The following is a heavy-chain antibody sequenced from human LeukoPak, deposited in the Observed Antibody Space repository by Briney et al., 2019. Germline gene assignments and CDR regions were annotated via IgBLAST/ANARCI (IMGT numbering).Heavy chain of an antibody. CDR3: VRGDSGYPDY. V-gene: IGHV3-74*01. J-gene: IGHJ4*02. CDR2: IKNDGSYT. D-gene: IGHD5-12*01. CDR1: GFTFNSYW. Sequence: GGSLRLSCSASGFTFNSYWMHWVREVPGRGLVWVSRIKNDGSYTNYAESVKGRFTISRDNAKNTLYLQMNSLRAEDTAVYYCVRGDSGYPDYWGQGTLVTVSS.